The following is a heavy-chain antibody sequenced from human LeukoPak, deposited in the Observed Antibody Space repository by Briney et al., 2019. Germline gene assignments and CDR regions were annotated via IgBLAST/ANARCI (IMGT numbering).Heavy chain of an antibody. J-gene: IGHJ5*01. Sequence: GGSLRLSCAASGFTFSSYAMTWVRQAPGKGLEWVSTIRANGGGTHYAESLRGRFTISRDNSKSTVYLQINSLSAEDTAIYYCSKGQELDDGVFESWGRGTLVTVSS. CDR2: IRANGGGT. CDR3: SKGQELDDGVFES. D-gene: IGHD1-1*01. V-gene: IGHV3-23*01. CDR1: GFTFSSYA.